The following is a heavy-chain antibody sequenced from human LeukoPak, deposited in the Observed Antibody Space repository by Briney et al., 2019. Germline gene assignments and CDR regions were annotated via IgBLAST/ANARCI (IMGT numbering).Heavy chain of an antibody. J-gene: IGHJ4*02. CDR2: ISGSGGST. CDR1: GFTFSNYA. V-gene: IGHV3-23*01. CDR3: AKLSASYFDY. Sequence: GGSLRLPCAASGFTFSNYAMSWVRQAPGKGLEWVSTISGSGGSTYYADSVKGRFTISRDNSKNTLYLQMNSLRAEDTAVYYCAKLSASYFDYWGQGALVTVSS.